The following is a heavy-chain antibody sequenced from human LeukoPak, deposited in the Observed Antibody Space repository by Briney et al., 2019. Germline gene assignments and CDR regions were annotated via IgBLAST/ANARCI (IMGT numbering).Heavy chain of an antibody. CDR3: ARVGLQYYGSGSHYNY. Sequence: PGGSLRFPCAASEFTSSNYWFTWVPQAPGRGRCWFSLFNTDGSDTNYADSMKGRLTISRDNAKNTLYLQMNSLRAEDTAVYYCARVGLQYYGSGSHYNYWGQGTLVTVSS. D-gene: IGHD3-10*01. CDR2: FNTDGSDT. J-gene: IGHJ4*02. V-gene: IGHV3-74*01. CDR1: EFTSSNYW.